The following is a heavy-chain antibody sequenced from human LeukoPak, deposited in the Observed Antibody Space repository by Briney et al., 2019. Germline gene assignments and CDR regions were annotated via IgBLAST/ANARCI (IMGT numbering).Heavy chain of an antibody. CDR2: ISAYNGNT. J-gene: IGHJ4*02. CDR1: GYTFSSYG. Sequence: ASVKVSCKASGYTFSSYGITWVRQAPGQGLEWMGWISAYNGNTHCAQKVQGRVTMTTDTSTSTAYMELRSLRSDDTAVYYCASGAYYFDFWGQGTLVTVSS. CDR3: ASGAYYFDF. V-gene: IGHV1-18*01. D-gene: IGHD3-10*01.